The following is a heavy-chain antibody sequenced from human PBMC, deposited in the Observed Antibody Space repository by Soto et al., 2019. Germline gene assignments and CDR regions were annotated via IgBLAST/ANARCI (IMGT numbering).Heavy chain of an antibody. CDR1: GFTFRTYA. CDR3: AKEGPYSDILTGLDY. Sequence: GGYLRLSCAASGFTFRTYAMSWVRQAPGKGLEWVSAIPDSGDNTYYADSVKGRFTISRDNSKNTLYLQMNSLRAEDTAVYYCAKEGPYSDILTGLDYWGQGTLVTVSS. D-gene: IGHD3-9*01. V-gene: IGHV3-23*01. CDR2: IPDSGDNT. J-gene: IGHJ4*02.